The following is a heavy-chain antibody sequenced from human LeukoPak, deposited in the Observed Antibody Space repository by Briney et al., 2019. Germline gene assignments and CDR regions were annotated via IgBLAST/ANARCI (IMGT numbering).Heavy chain of an antibody. V-gene: IGHV3-48*01. CDR3: ARGQLADNQ. CDR1: GFTFSRHS. CDR2: IIGTSTI. J-gene: IGHJ4*02. D-gene: IGHD1-14*01. Sequence: PGGSLRLXCAASGFTFSRHSMNWVRQAPGKGLEWISYIIGTSTIYYADSVEGRFTISRDNAKNSLYLQMNSLRAEDTAVYYCARGQLADNQWGQGALVTVSS.